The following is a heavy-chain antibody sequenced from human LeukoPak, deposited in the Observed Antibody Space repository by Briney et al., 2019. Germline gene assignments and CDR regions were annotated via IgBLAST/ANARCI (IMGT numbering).Heavy chain of an antibody. CDR2: ISSSGSTI. CDR1: GFTFSSYE. Sequence: QPGGSLRLSCAASGFTFSSYEMNWVRQAPGKGLEWVSYISSSGSTIYYADSVKGRFTISRDNAKNSLYLQMNSLRAEDTAVYYCARDRMGYYDSSGYFDYRGQGTLVTVSS. V-gene: IGHV3-48*03. CDR3: ARDRMGYYDSSGYFDY. J-gene: IGHJ4*02. D-gene: IGHD3-22*01.